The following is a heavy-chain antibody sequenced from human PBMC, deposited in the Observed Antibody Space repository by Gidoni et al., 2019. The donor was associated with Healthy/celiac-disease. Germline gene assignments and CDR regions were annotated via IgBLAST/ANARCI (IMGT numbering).Heavy chain of an antibody. J-gene: IGHJ4*02. CDR1: GGSFSGYY. V-gene: IGHV4-34*01. CDR2: INHSGST. CDR3: ARGLVFNWRYLYYFDY. D-gene: IGHD1-20*01. Sequence: QVQLQQWGAGLLKPSETLSLTCAVYGGSFSGYYWRWIRQPPGKGLEWIGEINHSGSTNYNPSLKSRVTISVDTSKNQFSLKLSSVTAADTAVYYCARGLVFNWRYLYYFDYWGQGTLVTVSS.